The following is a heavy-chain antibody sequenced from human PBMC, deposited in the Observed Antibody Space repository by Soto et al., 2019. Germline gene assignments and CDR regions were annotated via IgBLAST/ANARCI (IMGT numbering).Heavy chain of an antibody. CDR3: ARVPTRTDKDYYYYYGMDV. CDR1: GGSISSSSYY. Sequence: SETLSLTCTVSGGSISSSSYYWGWIRQPPGKGLEWIGSIYYSGSTYYNPSLKSRVTISVDTSKNQFSLKLSSVTAADTAVYYCARVPTRTDKDYYYYYGMDVWGQGTTVTVSS. CDR2: IYYSGST. J-gene: IGHJ6*02. D-gene: IGHD2-8*02. V-gene: IGHV4-39*01.